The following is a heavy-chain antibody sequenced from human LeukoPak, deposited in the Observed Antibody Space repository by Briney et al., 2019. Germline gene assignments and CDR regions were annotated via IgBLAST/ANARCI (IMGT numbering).Heavy chain of an antibody. J-gene: IGHJ3*02. CDR1: GFTFRNYG. V-gene: IGHV3-33*01. CDR3: VRERGPFNAFDI. Sequence: PGGSLRLSCAASGFTFRNYGMHYVRQAPGKGLEWVAVIWDAGNNQFYADSVRGRFTISKGNSKNMLWLQMNSLRVEDTARYYCVRERGPFNAFDIWGRGSMITVSS. CDR2: IWDAGNNQ. D-gene: IGHD6-25*01.